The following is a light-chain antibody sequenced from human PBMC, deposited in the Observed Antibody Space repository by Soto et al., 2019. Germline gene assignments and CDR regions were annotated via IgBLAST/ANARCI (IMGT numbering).Light chain of an antibody. Sequence: EIVMTHSPGTLSVSLGERATLSCRASQSVSIHLAWYQQKPVQAPRLLIYDASNRATGIPARFSGSGSGTDFTLTISSLEPEDFAVYYCQQRSNWPPWTFGQGTKVDIK. J-gene: IGKJ1*01. CDR3: QQRSNWPPWT. CDR1: QSVSIH. V-gene: IGKV3-11*01. CDR2: DAS.